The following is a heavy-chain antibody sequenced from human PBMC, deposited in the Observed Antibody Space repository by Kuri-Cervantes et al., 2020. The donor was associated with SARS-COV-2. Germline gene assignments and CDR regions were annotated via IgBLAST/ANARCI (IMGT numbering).Heavy chain of an antibody. CDR2: ISSSSSTI. CDR3: ARAGNIVVVPAAQDYYYYYGMDV. CDR1: GFTFSSYS. J-gene: IGHJ6*02. V-gene: IGHV3-48*01. D-gene: IGHD2-2*01. Sequence: GESLKIFCAASGFTFSSYSMNWVRQAPGKGLEWVSYISSSSSTIYYADSVKGRFTISRDNAKNSLYLQMNSLRAEDTAVYYCARAGNIVVVPAAQDYYYYYGMDVWGQGTTVTVSS.